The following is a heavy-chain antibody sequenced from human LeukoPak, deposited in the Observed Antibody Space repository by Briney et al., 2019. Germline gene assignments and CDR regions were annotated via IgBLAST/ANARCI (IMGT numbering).Heavy chain of an antibody. D-gene: IGHD3-10*01. V-gene: IGHV3-30*02. CDR3: ARARKSGGITMIRGVKDRGWFDP. J-gene: IGHJ5*02. CDR1: GFTFSNYG. Sequence: GGSLRLSCAASGFTFSNYGMHWVRQAPGKGLEWVQFIRNNGSNKSYADSVKGRFTISRDNSKNTLYLQMNSLRAEDTAVYYCARARKSGGITMIRGVKDRGWFDPWGQGTLVTVSS. CDR2: IRNNGSNK.